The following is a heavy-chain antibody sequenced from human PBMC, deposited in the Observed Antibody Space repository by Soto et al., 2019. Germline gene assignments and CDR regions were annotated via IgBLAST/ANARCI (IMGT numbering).Heavy chain of an antibody. Sequence: EVQLLESGGGLVQPGGSLRLSCAASGFTFSSYAMSWVRQAPGKGLEWVSAINPSGGRTYYADSVKGRFTISRDNSRNTLYLQMNSLRAEDTAVYYCARDREKYSSSSESDYWGQGTLVTVSS. V-gene: IGHV3-23*01. CDR2: INPSGGRT. CDR1: GFTFSSYA. CDR3: ARDREKYSSSSESDY. D-gene: IGHD6-6*01. J-gene: IGHJ4*02.